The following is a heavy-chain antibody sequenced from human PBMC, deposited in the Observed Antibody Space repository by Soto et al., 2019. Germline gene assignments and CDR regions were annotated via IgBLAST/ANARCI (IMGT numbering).Heavy chain of an antibody. J-gene: IGHJ6*02. Sequence: PGGSLRLSCAASGLPISNAWMNWVRQAPGKGLEWVGRIKTKSEGGPTDYAAAVKGGFTVSRDDSKNTLYLQMNSLKTEDTAVYYCTTGSVEGVWGQGTTVTVSS. CDR1: GLPISNAW. CDR2: IKTKSEGGPT. CDR3: TTGSVEGV. V-gene: IGHV3-15*07.